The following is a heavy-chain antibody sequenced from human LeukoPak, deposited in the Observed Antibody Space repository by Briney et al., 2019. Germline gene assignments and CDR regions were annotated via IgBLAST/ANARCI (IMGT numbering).Heavy chain of an antibody. V-gene: IGHV4-4*07. CDR2: IYTSGST. D-gene: IGHD3-10*01. Sequence: SETLSLTCTVSGGSFGNYYWSWIRQPAGKGLEWIGHIYTSGSTGYNPSLKSRVTMSVGTSKKQFSLYLSSVTAADTAVYYCARGRFGDYCLDVWGKGTTVTVSS. CDR3: ARGRFGDYCLDV. J-gene: IGHJ6*03. CDR1: GGSFGNYY.